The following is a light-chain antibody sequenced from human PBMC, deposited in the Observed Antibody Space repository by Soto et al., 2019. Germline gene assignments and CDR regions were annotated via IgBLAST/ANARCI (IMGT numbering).Light chain of an antibody. CDR3: QQYDNYKPLT. Sequence: DIQMTQSPSTLSASVGDRVTITCRASQSSSSWLAWYQQKPGKAPKLLIFDASSLESGTPSRFSGRRSGTQFTLPINGLQPDDFATYYCQQYDNYKPLTFGGGTKVDIK. CDR1: QSSSSW. CDR2: DAS. V-gene: IGKV1-5*01. J-gene: IGKJ4*01.